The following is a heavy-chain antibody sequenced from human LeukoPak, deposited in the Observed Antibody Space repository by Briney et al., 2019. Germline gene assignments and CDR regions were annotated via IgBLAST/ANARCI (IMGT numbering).Heavy chain of an antibody. D-gene: IGHD3-22*01. J-gene: IGHJ5*02. V-gene: IGHV4-4*07. CDR2: IYISGST. Sequence: SETLSLTCTVSGGSISSYYWSWIRQPAGKGLEWVGRIYISGSTNYNPSLKSRVTMSLDRFKNQFSLKLSSVTAADTAVYYCARDLYDSSGYTEKWFDPWGQGTLVTVSS. CDR1: GGSISSYY. CDR3: ARDLYDSSGYTEKWFDP.